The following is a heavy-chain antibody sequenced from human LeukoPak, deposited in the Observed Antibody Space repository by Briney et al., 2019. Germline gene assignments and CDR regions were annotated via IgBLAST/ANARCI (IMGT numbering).Heavy chain of an antibody. CDR1: GYTFTSYG. J-gene: IGHJ5*02. D-gene: IGHD1-1*01. Sequence: ASVKVSCKASGYTFTSYGISWVRQAPGQGLEWMGWISAYDGNTNYAQKLQGRVTMTTDTSTSTAYMELRSLRSDDTAVYYCARRQLEPHWFDPWGQGTLVTVSS. CDR2: ISAYDGNT. CDR3: ARRQLEPHWFDP. V-gene: IGHV1-18*01.